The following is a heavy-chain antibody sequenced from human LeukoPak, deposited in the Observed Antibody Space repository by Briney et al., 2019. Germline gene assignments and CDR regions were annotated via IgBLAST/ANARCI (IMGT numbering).Heavy chain of an antibody. D-gene: IGHD1-26*01. V-gene: IGHV4-59*01. J-gene: IGHJ4*02. Sequence: SETLSLTCTVSGGSFSSYYWSWIRHPPGKGLEWIEYIYYSESTNYNPSLKSRVTISVDTSKSQFSLKLSSVTAADTAVYYCARGILSGYSCDYWGQGTLVTVSS. CDR3: ARGILSGYSCDY. CDR2: IYYSEST. CDR1: GGSFSSYY.